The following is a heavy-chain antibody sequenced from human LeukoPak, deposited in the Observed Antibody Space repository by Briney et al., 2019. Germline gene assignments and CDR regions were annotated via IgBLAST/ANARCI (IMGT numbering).Heavy chain of an antibody. V-gene: IGHV3-21*04. D-gene: IGHD3-22*01. CDR3: ARLRYYDSRAFDI. J-gene: IGHJ3*02. CDR1: GFTFSRDS. CDR2: ISSSSSYI. Sequence: GGSLRLSCAASGFTFSRDSMNWVRQAPGKGLEWVSSISSSSSYIYYADSVKGRFTISRDNAKNSLYLQMNSLRAEDTAVYHCARLRYYDSRAFDIWGQGTMVTVSS.